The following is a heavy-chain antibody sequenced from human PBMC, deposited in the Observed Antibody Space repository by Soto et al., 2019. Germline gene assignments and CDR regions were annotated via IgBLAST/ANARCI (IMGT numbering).Heavy chain of an antibody. D-gene: IGHD3-16*01. J-gene: IGHJ4*02. V-gene: IGHV3-23*01. CDR1: GFSFNVNA. CDR2: ISGSVGTT. Sequence: GGSLRVSCVASGFSFNVNAMTWVRQAPGKGLEWVSSISGSVGTTYYADSVKGRFTISRDNSRSTLYLQMISLRAEDTALYYCAKGGQMSYWGQGTPVTVS. CDR3: AKGGQMSY.